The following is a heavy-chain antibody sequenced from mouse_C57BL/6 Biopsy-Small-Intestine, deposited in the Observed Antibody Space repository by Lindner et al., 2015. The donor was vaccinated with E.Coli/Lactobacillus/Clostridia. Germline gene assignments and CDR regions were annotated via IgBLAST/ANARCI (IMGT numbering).Heavy chain of an antibody. D-gene: IGHD3-3*01. Sequence: VQLQESGPELVKPGASVKISCKASGYSFTDYNMNWVKQSSGKSLEWIGIINTNYGTTDYNQKFKGKATLTVDQSSNTAYMQLSSLTSEDSAVYYCARSGDSSFAYWGQGTLVTVSA. CDR2: INTNYGTT. V-gene: IGHV1-39*01. J-gene: IGHJ3*01. CDR1: GYSFTDYN. CDR3: ARSGDSSFAY.